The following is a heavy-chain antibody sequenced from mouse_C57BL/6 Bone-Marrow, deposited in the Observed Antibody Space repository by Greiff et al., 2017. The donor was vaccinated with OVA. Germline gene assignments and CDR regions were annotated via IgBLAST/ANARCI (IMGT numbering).Heavy chain of an antibody. CDR3: ARFITTVVAIDY. V-gene: IGHV5-4*03. CDR2: ISDGGSYT. D-gene: IGHD1-1*01. Sequence: DVKLVESGGGLVKPGGSLKLSCAASGFTFSSYAMSWVRQTPEKRLEWVATISDGGSYTYYPDNVKGRFTISRDNAKNNLYLQMSHLKSEDTAMYYCARFITTVVAIDYWGQGTTLTVSS. J-gene: IGHJ2*01. CDR1: GFTFSSYA.